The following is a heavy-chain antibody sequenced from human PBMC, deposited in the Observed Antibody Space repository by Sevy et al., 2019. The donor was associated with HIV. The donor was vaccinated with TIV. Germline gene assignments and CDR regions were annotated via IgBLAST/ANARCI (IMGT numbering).Heavy chain of an antibody. D-gene: IGHD2-15*01. J-gene: IGHJ6*02. CDR1: GFTFSTYA. V-gene: IGHV3-23*01. Sequence: GGSLRLSCAASGFTFSTYAMSWVRQAPGKGLDWVSTISGSGGSTYYADSVKGRFTISRDNSKGTLYLQMNSLRAEDTAVYYCAKCRGSSTGYMDVWGQGTTVTVSS. CDR2: ISGSGGST. CDR3: AKCRGSSTGYMDV.